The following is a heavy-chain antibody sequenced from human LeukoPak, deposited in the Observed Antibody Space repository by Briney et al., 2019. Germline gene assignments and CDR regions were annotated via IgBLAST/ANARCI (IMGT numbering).Heavy chain of an antibody. Sequence: PSETLSLTCTVSGGSISSYYWSWIRQPPGKGLEWIGYIYYSGSTNYNPSLKSRVTISVDTSKNQFSLKLSSVTAADTAVYYCARVPDYGGNWIFDYWGQGTLVTVSS. CDR1: GGSISSYY. V-gene: IGHV4-59*01. CDR3: ARVPDYGGNWIFDY. J-gene: IGHJ4*02. D-gene: IGHD4-23*01. CDR2: IYYSGST.